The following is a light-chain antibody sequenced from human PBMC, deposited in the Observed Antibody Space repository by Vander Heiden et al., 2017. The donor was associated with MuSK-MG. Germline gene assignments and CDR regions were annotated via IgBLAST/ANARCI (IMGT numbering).Light chain of an antibody. CDR2: GAS. V-gene: IGKV3-15*01. CDR3: QQYKNWPLT. CDR1: QRVSSN. J-gene: IGKJ4*02. Sequence: EIVMTQSPATLSVSPGERATLSCRASQRVSSNLAWYQQKPGQVPRLLIYGASTRATGIPARFSGSGSGTEFTLTISSLQSEDFAVYYCQQYKNWPLTFGGGTKVEIK.